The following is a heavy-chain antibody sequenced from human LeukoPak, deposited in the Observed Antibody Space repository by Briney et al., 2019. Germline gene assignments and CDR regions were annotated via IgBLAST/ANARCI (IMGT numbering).Heavy chain of an antibody. Sequence: ASVKVSCKASGYTFTSYGISWVQQAPGQGLEWMGWISAYNGNTNYAQKLQGRVTMTTDTSTSTVYMELSSLRSEDTAVYYCASYSIAAAGMLRYYYGMDVWGQGTTVTVSS. CDR3: ASYSIAAAGMLRYYYGMDV. CDR2: ISAYNGNT. J-gene: IGHJ6*02. V-gene: IGHV1-18*01. CDR1: GYTFTSYG. D-gene: IGHD6-13*01.